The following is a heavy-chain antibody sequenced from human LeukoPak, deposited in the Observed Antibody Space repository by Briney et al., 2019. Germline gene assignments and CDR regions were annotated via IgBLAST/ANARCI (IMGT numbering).Heavy chain of an antibody. CDR2: TSAYNGNT. V-gene: IGHV1-18*01. J-gene: IGHJ4*02. CDR1: GYTFTSYG. CDR3: ARDLVVVHSYGFDY. D-gene: IGHD2-2*01. Sequence: ASVKVSCKASGYTFTSYGISWVRQAPGQGLEWMGWTSAYNGNTNYAQKLQGRVTMTTDTSTSTAYMELRSLRSDDTAVYYCARDLVVVHSYGFDYWGQGTLVTVSS.